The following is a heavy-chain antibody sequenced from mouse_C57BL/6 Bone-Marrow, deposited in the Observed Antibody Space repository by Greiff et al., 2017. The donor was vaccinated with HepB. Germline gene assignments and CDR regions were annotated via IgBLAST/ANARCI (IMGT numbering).Heavy chain of an antibody. Sequence: QVQLQQPGAELVKPGASVKLSCKASGYTFTSYWMQWVNQRPGQGLEWIGEIDPSDSYTNYNQKFKGKATLTADKSSSTAYMQLSSLTYEDSAVYYCARGLVGLTTAYWGQGTTLTVSS. CDR2: IDPSDSYT. J-gene: IGHJ2*01. CDR1: GYTFTSYW. CDR3: ARGLVGLTTAY. D-gene: IGHD1-2*01. V-gene: IGHV1-50*01.